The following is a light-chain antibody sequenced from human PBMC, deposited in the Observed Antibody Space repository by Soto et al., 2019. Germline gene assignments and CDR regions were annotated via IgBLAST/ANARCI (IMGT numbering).Light chain of an antibody. CDR1: QSISND. CDR2: AAS. Sequence: DIQMTQSPSSLSASVGDRVTITCRASQSISNDLYWYQQKPGKAPKLLIYAASNLQGGVPSRFSGSGSGTDFTLTISSLQPENFATYYCQQSYSTPPYTFGQGTRLEIK. CDR3: QQSYSTPPYT. V-gene: IGKV1-39*01. J-gene: IGKJ2*01.